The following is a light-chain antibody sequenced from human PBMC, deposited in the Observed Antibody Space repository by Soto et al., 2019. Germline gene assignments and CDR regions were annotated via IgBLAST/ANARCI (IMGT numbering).Light chain of an antibody. CDR2: AAS. J-gene: IGKJ1*01. CDR1: QGIYNS. V-gene: IGKV1-27*01. CDR3: QRYDIAPWT. Sequence: DIPMTQSPSSLSAFVGDRVTITCRASQGIYNSLAWYQQRPGKVPKLLIYAASTLQSGVPSRFSGSGSGTDFTLSISSLQPEDVATYYCQRYDIAPWTFGQGTKVEIK.